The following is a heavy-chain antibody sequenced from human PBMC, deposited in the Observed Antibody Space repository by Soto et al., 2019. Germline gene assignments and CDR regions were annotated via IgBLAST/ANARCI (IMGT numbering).Heavy chain of an antibody. V-gene: IGHV4-61*01. CDR3: ARLQAAAGDNDLTFDY. CDR2: ISYSGST. Sequence: SETLSLTCTVSGASVSSVSYFWSWILQPPGKGLEWIGYISYSGSTNYNPSLKTRVTISVDTSKNQFSLKVTPVTAADTAVYYCARLQAAAGDNDLTFDYWGQGTLVTVSS. CDR1: GASVSSVSYF. D-gene: IGHD6-13*01. J-gene: IGHJ4*02.